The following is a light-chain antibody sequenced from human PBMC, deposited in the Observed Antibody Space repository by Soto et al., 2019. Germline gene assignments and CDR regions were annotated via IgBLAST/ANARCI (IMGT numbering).Light chain of an antibody. Sequence: DIVLTQSPGTLSLSPGERATLSCRSSQSVSSNYLAWYQQKPHQDPRLVIYDVSGRATGIPDRFSGSGSGTDVTLTFSRLEPEDSAVYYCQQYGISPTFGQGTKVEIK. CDR1: QSVSSNY. V-gene: IGKV3-20*01. CDR3: QQYGISPT. J-gene: IGKJ1*01. CDR2: DVS.